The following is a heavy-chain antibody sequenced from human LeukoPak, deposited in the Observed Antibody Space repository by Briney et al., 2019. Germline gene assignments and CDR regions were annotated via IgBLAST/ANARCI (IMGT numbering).Heavy chain of an antibody. Sequence: GGSLRLSCAASGFTFSSYAMHWVRQAPGKGLEWVAVISYDGSNKYYADAVKGRFTISRDNSKNTLYLQMNSLRAEDTAVYYCARDTEGHLGYWGQGTLVTVSS. J-gene: IGHJ4*02. CDR2: ISYDGSNK. CDR1: GFTFSSYA. V-gene: IGHV3-30-3*01. CDR3: ARDTEGHLGY.